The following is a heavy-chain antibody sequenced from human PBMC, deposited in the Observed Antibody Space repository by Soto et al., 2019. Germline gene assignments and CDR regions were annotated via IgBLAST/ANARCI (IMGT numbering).Heavy chain of an antibody. CDR2: IYWDDDK. Sequence: SGPKLVNPTQTLTLTVTFAGFSLSTSGVGVGWIRQPPGKALEWLALIYWDDDKRYSPSLKSRLTITKDTSKNQVVLTMTNMDPVDTATYYCAHRLAAAGTGGYWFDPWGQGTLVTVSS. D-gene: IGHD6-13*01. J-gene: IGHJ5*02. CDR1: GFSLSTSGVG. CDR3: AHRLAAAGTGGYWFDP. V-gene: IGHV2-5*02.